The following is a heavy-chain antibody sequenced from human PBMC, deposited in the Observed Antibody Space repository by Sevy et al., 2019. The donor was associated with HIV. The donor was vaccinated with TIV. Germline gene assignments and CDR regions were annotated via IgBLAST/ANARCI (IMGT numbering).Heavy chain of an antibody. CDR3: AREARRDGYNHGYYYGMDV. J-gene: IGHJ6*02. Sequence: GGSLRLSCAASGFTFSDYYMSWIRQAPGKGLEWVSYISSSGSTIYYADSVKGRFTISRDNAKNSLYLQMNSLRAEDTAVYYCAREARRDGYNHGYYYGMDVWGQGTTVTVSS. CDR1: GFTFSDYY. D-gene: IGHD5-12*01. CDR2: ISSSGSTI. V-gene: IGHV3-11*01.